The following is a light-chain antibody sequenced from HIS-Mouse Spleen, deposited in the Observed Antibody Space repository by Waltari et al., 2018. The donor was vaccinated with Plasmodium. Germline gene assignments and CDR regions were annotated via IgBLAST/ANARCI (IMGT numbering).Light chain of an antibody. V-gene: IGKV1-39*01. Sequence: DIQMTQSQSSLSASVGDRVTITCRASQSISNYLNWYQQKPVKAPKLLIYAASTLQSGVPSRFSGSGSGTDFTLTISSLQPEDFATYYCQQSYSTWTFGQGTKVEIK. CDR3: QQSYSTWT. CDR1: QSISNY. J-gene: IGKJ1*01. CDR2: AAS.